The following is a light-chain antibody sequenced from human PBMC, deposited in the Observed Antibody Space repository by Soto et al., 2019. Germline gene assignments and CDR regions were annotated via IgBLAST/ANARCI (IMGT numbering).Light chain of an antibody. CDR2: GAS. CDR1: QSVSNN. J-gene: IGKJ4*01. Sequence: EIVMTQSPATLSVSPGERATLSCRASQSVSNNLAWYQHKPGQAPRLLIYGASTRATGIPAMFIGSGSGTEFTLTISSLQSEDFAVYSCQQYNNWPGTFGGGTVVEIK. CDR3: QQYNNWPGT. V-gene: IGKV3-15*01.